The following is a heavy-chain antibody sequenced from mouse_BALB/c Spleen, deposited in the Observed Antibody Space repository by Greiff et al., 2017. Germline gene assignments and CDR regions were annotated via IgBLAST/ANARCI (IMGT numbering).Heavy chain of an antibody. V-gene: IGHV3-2*02. CDR3: VGHYGAY. J-gene: IGHJ3*01. CDR1: GYSITSDYA. Sequence: DVKLVESGPGLVKPSQSLSLTCTVTGYSITSDYAWNWIRQFPGNKLEWMGYISYSGSTSYNPSLKSRITITRDTSKNQFFLQLNSMTTEDTATYYSVGHYGAYWGQGTLVTVSA. D-gene: IGHD2-1*01. CDR2: ISYSGST.